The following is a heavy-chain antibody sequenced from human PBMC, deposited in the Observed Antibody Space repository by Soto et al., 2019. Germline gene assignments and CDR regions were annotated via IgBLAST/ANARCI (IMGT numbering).Heavy chain of an antibody. D-gene: IGHD2-15*01. CDR3: VVAAHPCYFDY. V-gene: IGHV1-18*01. Sequence: QVQLVQSGAEVKKPGASVKVSCKASGYTFTSYGISWVRQAPGQGLEWMGWISAYNGNTNYAQKLQGRVTMTPDTSTSTAYMELMSMRSDDTTVYYCVVAAHPCYFDYWGQGTLVTVSS. J-gene: IGHJ4*02. CDR2: ISAYNGNT. CDR1: GYTFTSYG.